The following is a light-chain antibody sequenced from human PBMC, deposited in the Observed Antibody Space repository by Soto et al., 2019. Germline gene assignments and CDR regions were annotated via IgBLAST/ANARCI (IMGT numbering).Light chain of an antibody. CDR2: GAS. V-gene: IGKV3-15*01. CDR3: QEYINWPSLT. J-gene: IGKJ4*01. Sequence: EIVLTQSPATLSVSPGERATLSCRASQSVRSNLAWYQQKPGQGPRLLIFGASTRATNIPARFSGSGSGTEFTLTISSLQSEDFAVYYRQEYINWPSLTFGGGTKVDIK. CDR1: QSVRSN.